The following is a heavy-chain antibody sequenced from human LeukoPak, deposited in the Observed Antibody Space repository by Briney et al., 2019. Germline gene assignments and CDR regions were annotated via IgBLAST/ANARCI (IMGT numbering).Heavy chain of an antibody. CDR3: AKEMATTSTFDY. J-gene: IGHJ4*02. Sequence: SVKLSCKASGATFTSYAISWVRQAPGQGLEWMGGIIPIFGTANYAQKFQGRVTITSDKSTSTAYMQLSSLISEDTAVYYCAKEMATTSTFDYWGQGTLVTVSS. CDR1: GATFTSYA. CDR2: IIPIFGTA. D-gene: IGHD5-24*01. V-gene: IGHV1-69*06.